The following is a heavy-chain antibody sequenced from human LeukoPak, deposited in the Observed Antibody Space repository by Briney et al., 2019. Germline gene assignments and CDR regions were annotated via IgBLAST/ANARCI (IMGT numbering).Heavy chain of an antibody. V-gene: IGHV4-34*01. J-gene: IGHJ4*02. D-gene: IGHD3-3*01. CDR3: ARGGDFGVVIIGPFDY. CDR2: INHSGSI. CDR1: GGSFSGYY. Sequence: PSQTLSLTCAVYGGSFSGYYWSWIRQPPGKGLEWIGEINHSGSINYNPSLKSRVTISVDTSKNQFSLRLSSVTAADTAVYYCARGGDFGVVIIGPFDYWGQGTLVTVSS.